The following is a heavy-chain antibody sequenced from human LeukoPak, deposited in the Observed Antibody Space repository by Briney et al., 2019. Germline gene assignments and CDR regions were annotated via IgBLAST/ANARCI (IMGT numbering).Heavy chain of an antibody. CDR1: GYIFTDYG. J-gene: IGHJ5*02. Sequence: ASVRVSCKASGYIFTDYGITWLRQAPGQGLEWMGWISAYNGNTNYAQKFQGRFTMTTDTSTTTAYMELRSLRFDDTAVYYCARDLAWGYVEQRLGWLDPWGQGAQVTVSS. D-gene: IGHD1/OR15-1a*01. V-gene: IGHV1-18*01. CDR2: ISAYNGNT. CDR3: ARDLAWGYVEQRLGWLDP.